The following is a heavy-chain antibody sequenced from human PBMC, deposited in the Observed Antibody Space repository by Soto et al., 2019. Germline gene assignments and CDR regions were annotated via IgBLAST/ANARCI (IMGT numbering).Heavy chain of an antibody. CDR1: GGTFSSYT. Sequence: QVQLVQSGAEVKKPGSSVKVSCKASGGTFSSYTISWVRQAPGQGLEWMGRIIPILGIANYAQKFQGRVTITAEKSPSPAYMELGSLRSEDPAVYYCARGGGGDGYNSDAFDIWGQGTMVTVSS. D-gene: IGHD5-12*01. CDR3: ARGGGGDGYNSDAFDI. J-gene: IGHJ3*02. V-gene: IGHV1-69*02. CDR2: IIPILGIA.